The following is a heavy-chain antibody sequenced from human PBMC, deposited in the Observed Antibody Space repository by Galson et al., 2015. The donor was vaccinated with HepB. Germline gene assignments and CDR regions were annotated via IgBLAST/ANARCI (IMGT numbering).Heavy chain of an antibody. CDR1: GYSFTSYW. J-gene: IGHJ6*03. D-gene: IGHD2-15*01. CDR2: IYPGDSDT. V-gene: IGHV5-51*01. CDR3: ARHRAGYCSGGSCYSIYYYYYMDV. Sequence: SGAEVKKPGESLKISCKGSGYSFTSYWIGWVRQMPGKGLEWMGIIYPGDSDTRYSPSFQGQVTISADKSISTAYLQWSSLKASDTAMYYCARHRAGYCSGGSCYSIYYYYYMDVWGKGTTVTVSS.